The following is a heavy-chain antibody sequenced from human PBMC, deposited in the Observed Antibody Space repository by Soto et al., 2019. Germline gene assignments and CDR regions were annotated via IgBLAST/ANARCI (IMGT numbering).Heavy chain of an antibody. J-gene: IGHJ6*02. CDR1: GGSFSGYY. D-gene: IGHD3-9*01. V-gene: IGHV4-34*01. Sequence: XETLSLTCAVYGGSFSGYYWSWIRQPPGKGLEWIGEINHSGSTNYNPSLKSRVTISVDTSKNQFSLKLSSVTAADTAVYYCARLALYYDILTGSLLYYYGMDVWGQGTTVTVSS. CDR3: ARLALYYDILTGSLLYYYGMDV. CDR2: INHSGST.